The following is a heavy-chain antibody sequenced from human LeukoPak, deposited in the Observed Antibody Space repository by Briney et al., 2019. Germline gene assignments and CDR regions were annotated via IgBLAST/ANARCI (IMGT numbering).Heavy chain of an antibody. CDR1: GFTFSSYG. CDR2: ISYDGSNK. V-gene: IGHV3-30*18. CDR3: AKEGGWFGELFNNWFDP. J-gene: IGHJ5*02. D-gene: IGHD3-10*01. Sequence: GSLRLSCAASGFTFSSYGMHWVRQAPGKGLEWVAVISYDGSNKYYADSVKGRFTISRDNSKNTLYLQMNSLRAEDTAVYYCAKEGGWFGELFNNWFDPWGQGTLVTVSS.